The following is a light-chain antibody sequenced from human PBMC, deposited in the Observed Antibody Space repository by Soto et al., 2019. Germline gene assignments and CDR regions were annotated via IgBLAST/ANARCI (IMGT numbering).Light chain of an antibody. V-gene: IGLV1-47*01. CDR2: RNN. CDR1: SSNIGSNY. CDR3: AAWDDSLSGPV. J-gene: IGLJ2*01. Sequence: QSVLTQPPSASGTPGQRVTISCSGSSSNIGSNYVYWYQQLPGTAPKLLIYRNNQRPSGGPDRVSGSKSGTSASLAISGLRSEDEADYYCAAWDDSLSGPVFGGGTKVTVL.